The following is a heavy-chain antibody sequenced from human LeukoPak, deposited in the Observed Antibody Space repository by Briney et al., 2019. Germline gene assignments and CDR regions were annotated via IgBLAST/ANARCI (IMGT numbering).Heavy chain of an antibody. Sequence: PSETLSLTCTVSGGSISSSSYYWGWIRQPPGKGLEWIGSIYYSGRTYYNPSLKSRVTISVDTSKNQFSLKLRSVTAADTAVYYCAREAEITMVRGVIIGPYFDYWGQGTLVTVSS. CDR1: GGSISSSSYY. J-gene: IGHJ4*02. CDR3: AREAEITMVRGVIIGPYFDY. V-gene: IGHV4-39*07. D-gene: IGHD3-10*01. CDR2: IYYSGRT.